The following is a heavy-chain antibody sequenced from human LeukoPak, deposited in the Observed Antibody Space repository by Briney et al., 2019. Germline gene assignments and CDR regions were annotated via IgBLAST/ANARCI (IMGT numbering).Heavy chain of an antibody. CDR2: ISGSGGST. J-gene: IGHJ4*02. Sequence: PGGSLRLSCAASGFTFSSSAMSWVRQAPGKGLEWVSAISGSGGSTYYADSVKGRFTISRDNSKNTLYLQMNSLRAEDTAVYYCAKVITYYYGSRTGSGFDYWGQGTLVTVSS. V-gene: IGHV3-23*01. CDR1: GFTFSSSA. CDR3: AKVITYYYGSRTGSGFDY. D-gene: IGHD3-10*01.